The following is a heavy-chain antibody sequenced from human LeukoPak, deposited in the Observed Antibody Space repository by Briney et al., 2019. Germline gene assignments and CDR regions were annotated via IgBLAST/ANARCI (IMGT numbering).Heavy chain of an antibody. V-gene: IGHV3-23*01. D-gene: IGHD5-24*01. Sequence: TGGSLRLSCAASGFTFSNYAMSWVRQAPGKGLEWVSDISGSGDSTNYADSVKGRFTISRDNSKSTVYLQVNSLRAEDTALYYCARDDGWIQFNLWGQGTLVTVSS. CDR2: ISGSGDST. J-gene: IGHJ4*02. CDR1: GFTFSNYA. CDR3: ARDDGWIQFNL.